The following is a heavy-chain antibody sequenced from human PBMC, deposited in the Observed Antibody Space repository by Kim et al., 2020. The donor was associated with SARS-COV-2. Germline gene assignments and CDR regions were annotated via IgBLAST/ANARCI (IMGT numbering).Heavy chain of an antibody. CDR1: GFTFSSYG. Sequence: GGSLRLSCAASGFTFSSYGMHWVRQAPGKGLEWVAVIWYDGSNKYYADSVKGRFTISRDNSKNTLYLQMNSLRAEDTAVYYCARNGVTFYYYAMDVCGQGTPVSVSS. J-gene: IGHJ6*02. V-gene: IGHV3-33*01. CDR2: IWYDGSNK. CDR3: ARNGVTFYYYAMDV. D-gene: IGHD2-8*01.